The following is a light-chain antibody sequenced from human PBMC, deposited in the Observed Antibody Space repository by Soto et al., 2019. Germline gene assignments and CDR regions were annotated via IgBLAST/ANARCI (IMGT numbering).Light chain of an antibody. V-gene: IGKV4-1*01. CDR2: WAS. CDR3: QQYYSSPHT. Sequence: DIVMTQSPDSLAVSLGERATINCKSSQSVLYSSNNKNYLAWYQQKPRQPPKLLIYWASTRESGVPDRFSGGGSGTDFALTISGLQAEDVAVYYCQQYYSSPHTFGQGTKLEIK. J-gene: IGKJ2*01. CDR1: QSVLYSSNNKNY.